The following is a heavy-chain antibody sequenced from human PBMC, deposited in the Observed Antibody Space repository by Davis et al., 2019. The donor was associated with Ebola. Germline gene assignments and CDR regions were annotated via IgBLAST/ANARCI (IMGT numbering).Heavy chain of an antibody. D-gene: IGHD6-19*01. V-gene: IGHV3-23*01. CDR2: LGLSSDT. J-gene: IGHJ3*01. CDR1: GFIFSSYV. CDR3: AKDTSNVWFDV. Sequence: GGSLRLSCAASGFIFSSYVMSWVRRAPGKGLEWVSTLGLSSDTYYGDSVKGRFTISRDNSKNTLYLQMNSLRVEDTAIYYCAKDTSNVWFDVWGPGTMVTVSS.